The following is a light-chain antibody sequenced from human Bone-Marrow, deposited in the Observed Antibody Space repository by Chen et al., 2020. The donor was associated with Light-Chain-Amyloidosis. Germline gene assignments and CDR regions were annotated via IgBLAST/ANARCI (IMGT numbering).Light chain of an antibody. CDR3: MQALQTPIT. CDR2: LGF. V-gene: IGKV2-28*01. Sequence: DIVMTQSPLSLPVTPGESASISCRSSQSLLNSNGYNYLDWYLQKPGQSPQLLIYLGFKRASGVPDRFSGSGSGPDFTLKISSVEAEDVGVYYCMQALQTPITFGQGTRLEIK. CDR1: QSLLNSNGYNY. J-gene: IGKJ5*01.